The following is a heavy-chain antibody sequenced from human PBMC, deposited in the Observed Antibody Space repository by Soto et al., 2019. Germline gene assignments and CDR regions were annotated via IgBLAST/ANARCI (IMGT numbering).Heavy chain of an antibody. Sequence: QGQLVQSGAEVKKPWASVKVSCTASGTTFPYFGVTGVGQAPAPGLEWMGWISAYTDDPNYAQKFQGRVTMTIDKSTSTAYLDLRSLTSDDTAVYYCARVIPGADAWFDPWGQGTLVTVSS. J-gene: IGHJ5*02. D-gene: IGHD2-2*01. V-gene: IGHV1-18*01. CDR3: ARVIPGADAWFDP. CDR1: GTTFPYFG. CDR2: ISAYTDDP.